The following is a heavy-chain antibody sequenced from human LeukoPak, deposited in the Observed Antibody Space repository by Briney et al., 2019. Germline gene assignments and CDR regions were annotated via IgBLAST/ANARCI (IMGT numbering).Heavy chain of an antibody. Sequence: GRSLRLSCAASGFTFSSYAMHWVRQAPGKGLEWVAVISYDGSNKYYADSVKGRFTISRDNSKNTLYLQMNSLRDEDTVVYYCARVPQLWLLWEPLDYWGQETLVTVSS. CDR2: ISYDGSNK. V-gene: IGHV3-30-3*01. D-gene: IGHD5-18*01. J-gene: IGHJ4*02. CDR1: GFTFSSYA. CDR3: ARVPQLWLLWEPLDY.